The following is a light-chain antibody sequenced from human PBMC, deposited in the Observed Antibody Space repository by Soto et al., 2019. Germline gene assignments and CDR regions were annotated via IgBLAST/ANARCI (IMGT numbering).Light chain of an antibody. CDR1: SSNIGAGYD. J-gene: IGLJ2*01. Sequence: QSVLTQPPSVSGAPGQRVTISCTGSSSNIGAGYDVHWYQQLPGTAPKLLIYGNSNRPSGVPDRFSGSKSGTSASLAITGVQAEDEAEYYCQSYDSSLSGAVFGGGTKLTVL. CDR3: QSYDSSLSGAV. CDR2: GNS. V-gene: IGLV1-40*01.